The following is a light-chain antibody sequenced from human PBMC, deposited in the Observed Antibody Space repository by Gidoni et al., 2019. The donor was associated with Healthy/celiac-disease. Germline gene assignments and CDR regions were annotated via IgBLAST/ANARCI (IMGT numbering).Light chain of an antibody. CDR1: QSLLHSNGYNY. CDR3: MQGLQTSFT. Sequence: DIVMTQSPLSLPVTPGEPASISCRSSQSLLHSNGYNYLDWYLQKPGQSPQLLIYLGSNRASGVPDRFSGSGSGTDFTLKICRVEAEDVGVYYCMQGLQTSFTFGPGTKVEIK. J-gene: IGKJ3*01. V-gene: IGKV2-28*01. CDR2: LGS.